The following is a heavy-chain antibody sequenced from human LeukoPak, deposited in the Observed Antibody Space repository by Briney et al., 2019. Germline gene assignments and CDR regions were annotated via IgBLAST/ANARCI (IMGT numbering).Heavy chain of an antibody. CDR1: GFIFSHYG. Sequence: GGSLRLSCAASGFIFSHYGMNWARQAPGKGLEWVSGITSRSTTYYADSVKGRFTISRDNSKNMVWLQMNSLRAEDTAIYYCAKDRSSTLWYFDYWGQGAQVTVSS. CDR2: ITSRSTT. J-gene: IGHJ4*02. D-gene: IGHD2-2*01. CDR3: AKDRSSTLWYFDY. V-gene: IGHV3-23*01.